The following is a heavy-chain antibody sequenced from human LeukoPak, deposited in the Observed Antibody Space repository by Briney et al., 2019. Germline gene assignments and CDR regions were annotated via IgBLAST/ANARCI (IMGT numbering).Heavy chain of an antibody. Sequence: GGSLRLSCAASGFTFSSYGMHWVRQAPGKWLEWVAVILYDGSNKYYADSVKGRFTISRDNSKNTLYLQMNSLRAEDTAVYYCARGWFGKPMGDYRGQGTLVTVSS. D-gene: IGHD3-10*01. V-gene: IGHV3-33*01. CDR2: ILYDGSNK. CDR1: GFTFSSYG. J-gene: IGHJ4*02. CDR3: ARGWFGKPMGDY.